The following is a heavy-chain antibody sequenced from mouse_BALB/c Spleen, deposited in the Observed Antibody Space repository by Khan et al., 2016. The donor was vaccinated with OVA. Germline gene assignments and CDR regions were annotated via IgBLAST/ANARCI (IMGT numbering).Heavy chain of an antibody. V-gene: IGHV5-17*02. Sequence: DVKLVESGGGLVQPGRSQKLSCAASGFTFNGSGMHWVRQAPEKGLEWVAYISGDSNTIDYADTVKGRFTISRDNPKNTLLLQMTSLMSEDTAMYYCATSYFYGYNFDYWGPGTTLTVS. CDR2: ISGDSNTI. D-gene: IGHD1-1*01. CDR3: ATSYFYGYNFDY. J-gene: IGHJ2*01. CDR1: GFTFNGSG.